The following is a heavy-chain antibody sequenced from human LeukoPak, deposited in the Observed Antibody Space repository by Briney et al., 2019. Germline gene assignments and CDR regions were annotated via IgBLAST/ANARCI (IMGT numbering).Heavy chain of an antibody. V-gene: IGHV4-39*01. J-gene: IGHJ3*02. D-gene: IGHD3-10*01. CDR3: DGTGIFERGDI. CDR2: IYYSGST. CDR1: GGSISSSSYY. Sequence: PSETLSLTCTVSGGSISSSSYYWGWIRQPPGKGLEWIGSIYYSGSTYYSPSLKSRVTISVDTSKNQFSLKLSSVTAADTAVYYCDGTGIFERGDIWGQGTMVTVSS.